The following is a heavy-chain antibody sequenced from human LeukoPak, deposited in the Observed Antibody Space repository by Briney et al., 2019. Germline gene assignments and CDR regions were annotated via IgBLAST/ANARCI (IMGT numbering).Heavy chain of an antibody. CDR1: GFTFSTYW. Sequence: GGSLRLSCAASGFTFSTYWMSWVRQAPGKGLEWVSAISGSGGSTYYADSVKGRFTISRDNSKNTLYLQMNSLRAEDTAVYYCAKDYYDSSGYRDDAFDIWGQGTMVTVSS. V-gene: IGHV3-23*01. CDR3: AKDYYDSSGYRDDAFDI. CDR2: ISGSGGST. J-gene: IGHJ3*02. D-gene: IGHD3-22*01.